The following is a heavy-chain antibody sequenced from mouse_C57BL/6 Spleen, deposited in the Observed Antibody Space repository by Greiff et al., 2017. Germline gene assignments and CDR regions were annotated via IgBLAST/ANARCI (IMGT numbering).Heavy chain of an antibody. D-gene: IGHD1-1*01. CDR1: GYTFTSYW. V-gene: IGHV1-69*01. J-gene: IGHJ2*01. CDR3: ARPDYYYGSGFYFDY. CDR2: IDPSDSYT. Sequence: QVQLQQPGAELVMPGASVKLSCKASGYTFTSYWMHWVKQRPGQGLEWIGEIDPSDSYTNYNQKFKGKSTLPVDKSSSTAYMQLSSLTSEDSAVYYCARPDYYYGSGFYFDYWGQGTTLTVSS.